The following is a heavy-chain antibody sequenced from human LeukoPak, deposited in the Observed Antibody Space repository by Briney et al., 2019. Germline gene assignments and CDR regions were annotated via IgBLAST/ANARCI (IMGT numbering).Heavy chain of an antibody. CDR1: GGTFSSYA. Sequence: SVKVSCKASGGTFSSYAISWVRQAPGQGLEWMGGIIPIFGTANYARKFQGRVTITTDESTSTAYMELSSLRSEDTAVYYCARDEYYYDSSGYSVWFDPWGQGTLVTVSS. CDR2: IIPIFGTA. D-gene: IGHD3-22*01. CDR3: ARDEYYYDSSGYSVWFDP. J-gene: IGHJ5*02. V-gene: IGHV1-69*05.